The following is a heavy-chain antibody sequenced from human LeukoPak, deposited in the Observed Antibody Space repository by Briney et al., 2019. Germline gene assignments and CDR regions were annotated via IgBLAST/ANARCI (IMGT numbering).Heavy chain of an antibody. J-gene: IGHJ6*03. Sequence: SETLSLTCTVSGGSISSYYWSWIRQPPGKGLEWIGYIYYSGSTNYNPSLKSRVTISVDTSKNQFSLKLSSVTAADTAVYYCARVRRYFDWLRKSNYYYYYMDVRGKGTTVTVSS. V-gene: IGHV4-59*01. CDR2: IYYSGST. CDR3: ARVRRYFDWLRKSNYYYYYMDV. D-gene: IGHD3-9*01. CDR1: GGSISSYY.